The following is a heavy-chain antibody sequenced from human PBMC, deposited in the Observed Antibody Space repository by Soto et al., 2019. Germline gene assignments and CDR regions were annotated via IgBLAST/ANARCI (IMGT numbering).Heavy chain of an antibody. CDR3: AREEFEDGRGHFDY. CDR1: GYTFSTSV. Sequence: GGSLRLSFAACGYTFSTSVMHWVRQAPGKGLEWMAIISYGGVNKYYADSVKGRFTISRDISESTLYLQMNSLRTEDTAVYYCAREEFEDGRGHFDYWGQGTLVTVSS. D-gene: IGHD3-22*01. J-gene: IGHJ4*02. V-gene: IGHV3-30-3*01. CDR2: ISYGGVNK.